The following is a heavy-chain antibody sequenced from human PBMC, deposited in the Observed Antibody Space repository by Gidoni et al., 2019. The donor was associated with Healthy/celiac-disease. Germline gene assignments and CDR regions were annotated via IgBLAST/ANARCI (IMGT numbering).Heavy chain of an antibody. CDR2: INPSGGST. CDR1: GSTFTSYY. D-gene: IGHD5-18*01. CDR3: ARGLLSGYSYGTQDFDY. Sequence: QVQLVQSGAEVKKPGASVKVSCKASGSTFTSYYMHWGRQAPGQGLEWMGIINPSGGSTSYAQKFQGRVTMTRDTSTSTVYMELSSLRSEDTAVYYCARGLLSGYSYGTQDFDYWGQGTLVTVSS. V-gene: IGHV1-46*03. J-gene: IGHJ4*02.